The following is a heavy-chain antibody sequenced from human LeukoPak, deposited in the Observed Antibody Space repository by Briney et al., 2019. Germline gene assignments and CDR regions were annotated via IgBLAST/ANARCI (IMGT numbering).Heavy chain of an antibody. D-gene: IGHD3-16*02. J-gene: IGHJ3*02. CDR1: GGSISNYY. CDR2: IYTSGST. CDR3: ARAPIMITFGGVIPDDASDI. Sequence: SETLSLTCTVSGGSISNYYWSWIRQPAGKGLEWIGRIYTSGSTNYNPSLKSRVTMSVDTSKNQFSLKLSSVTAADTAVYYCARAPIMITFGGVIPDDASDIWGQGTMVTVSS. V-gene: IGHV4-4*07.